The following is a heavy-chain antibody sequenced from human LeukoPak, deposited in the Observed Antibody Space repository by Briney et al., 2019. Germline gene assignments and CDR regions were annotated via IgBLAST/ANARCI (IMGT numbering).Heavy chain of an antibody. V-gene: IGHV1-69*02. Sequence: ASVKVSCKASGGTFSSYTISWVRQAPGQGLEWMGRIIPILGIANYAQKFQGRVTITADKSTSTAYMELSSLRSEDTAVYYSASAPSRFWSGYYDPYYYMDVWGKGTTVTVSS. CDR2: IIPILGIA. D-gene: IGHD3-3*01. CDR1: GGTFSSYT. CDR3: ASAPSRFWSGYYDPYYYMDV. J-gene: IGHJ6*03.